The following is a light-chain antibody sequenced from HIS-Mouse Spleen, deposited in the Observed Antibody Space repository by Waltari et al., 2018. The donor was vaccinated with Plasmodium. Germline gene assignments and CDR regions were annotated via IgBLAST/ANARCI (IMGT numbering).Light chain of an antibody. V-gene: IGLV2-8*01. Sequence: QSALTQPPSASGSPGQSVTISCTGPSIDVGGHNSSSWYQQHPGKAPKLMIYEVSKRPSGVPDRFSGSKSGNTASLTVSGLQAEDEADYYCSSYAGSNNLVFGGGTKLTVL. J-gene: IGLJ2*01. CDR3: SSYAGSNNLV. CDR1: SIDVGGHNS. CDR2: EVS.